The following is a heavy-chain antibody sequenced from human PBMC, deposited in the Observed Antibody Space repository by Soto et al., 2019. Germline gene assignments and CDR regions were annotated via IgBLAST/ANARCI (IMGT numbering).Heavy chain of an antibody. Sequence: PGESLKIPCAASGFTFSSCAMGWVRQAPGKGLEWVSDSIDSGGRTYYADSVKGRFTISRDNSKSTLYLQMNSLRAEDTALYYCAKGRRYYYYYGVDVWGQGTTVTVSS. CDR1: GFTFSSCA. CDR3: AKGRRYYYYYGVDV. CDR2: SIDSGGRT. V-gene: IGHV3-23*01. J-gene: IGHJ6*02.